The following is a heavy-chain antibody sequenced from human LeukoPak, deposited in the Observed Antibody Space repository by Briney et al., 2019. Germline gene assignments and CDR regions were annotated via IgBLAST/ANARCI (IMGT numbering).Heavy chain of an antibody. Sequence: PSETLSLTCTVSGGSISSYYWSWIRQPPGKGLEWIGYIYFSGSTNYNPSLKSRVTISVDTSKNQFSLKLNSVTAADTAEYYCARGPQAGNFDYWGQGTLVTVSS. CDR1: GGSISSYY. D-gene: IGHD6-13*01. J-gene: IGHJ4*02. CDR2: IYFSGST. V-gene: IGHV4-59*13. CDR3: ARGPQAGNFDY.